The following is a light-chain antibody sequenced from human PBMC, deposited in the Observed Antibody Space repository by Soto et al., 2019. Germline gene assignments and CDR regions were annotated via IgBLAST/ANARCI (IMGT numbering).Light chain of an antibody. V-gene: IGLV2-14*01. J-gene: IGLJ1*01. CDR2: EVS. CDR3: SSFTSTSTLYV. Sequence: QSALTQPAAVSGSPGQSITISCTGTSSDVGGYKYVSWYQQYPGKAPKLMIYEVSSRPSGVSNRFSGSKSGNTASLTISGLQAEDEADYYCSSFTSTSTLYVFGSGT. CDR1: SSDVGGYKY.